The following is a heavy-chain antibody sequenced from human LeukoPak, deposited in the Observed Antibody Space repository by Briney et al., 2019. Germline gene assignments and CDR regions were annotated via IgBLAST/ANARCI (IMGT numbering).Heavy chain of an antibody. CDR1: GGTFSSYA. V-gene: IGHV1-69*13. D-gene: IGHD3-22*01. CDR3: ARDHGDSSGYTPSAYYYGMDV. CDR2: IIPIFGTA. J-gene: IGHJ6*02. Sequence: VASVKVSCKASGGTFSSYAISWVRQAPGQGLEWMGGIIPIFGTANYAQKFQGRVTITADESTSTAYMELSSLRSEDTAVYYCARDHGDSSGYTPSAYYYGMDVWGQGTTVTVSS.